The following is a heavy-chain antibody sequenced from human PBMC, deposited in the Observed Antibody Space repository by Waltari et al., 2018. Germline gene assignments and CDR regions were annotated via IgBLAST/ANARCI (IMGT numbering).Heavy chain of an antibody. D-gene: IGHD3-10*01. CDR1: GYTITELS. J-gene: IGHJ3*02. CDR3: AKTVMVRGVIIRGWAFDI. CDR2: FDPEDGET. Sequence: QVQLVQSGAEVKKPGASVKVSCKVSGYTITELSMHWVRQAPGKGLEWMGGFDPEDGETIYAQKFQGRVTMTEDTSTDTAYMELSSLRSEDTAVYYCAKTVMVRGVIIRGWAFDIWGQGTMVTVSS. V-gene: IGHV1-24*01.